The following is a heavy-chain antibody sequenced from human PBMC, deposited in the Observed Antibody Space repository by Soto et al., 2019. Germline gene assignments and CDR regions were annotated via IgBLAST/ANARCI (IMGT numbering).Heavy chain of an antibody. J-gene: IGHJ4*02. CDR1: GGSVSSNIYY. V-gene: IGHV4-31*03. CDR2: IYYSGST. CDR3: ARGYDYDSGGYLFDY. Sequence: SETLSLTCSVSGGSVSSNIYYWTWVRQHPGKGPEWIGHIYYSGSTYYNPSLKSRVTISLDMSKNQFSLKLTSVSAADTAVYYCARGYDYDSGGYLFDYWGQGTLVTVSS. D-gene: IGHD3-22*01.